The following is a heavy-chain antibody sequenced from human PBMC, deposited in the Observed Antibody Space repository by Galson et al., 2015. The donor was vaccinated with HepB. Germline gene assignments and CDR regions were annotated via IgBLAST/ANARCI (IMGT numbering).Heavy chain of an antibody. CDR3: ARDRYSGYDATRGEYYYYGMDF. CDR1: GFNFSRYA. CDR2: VSYDGSSK. Sequence: SLRLSCAASGFNFSRYAMHWVRQAPGKGLEWVAVVSYDGSSKSYADSVKGRFTISRGNSISRDNFKKTLYLQMNSLRPEDTAVYYCARDRYSGYDATRGEYYYYGMDFWGQGTTVTVSS. J-gene: IGHJ6*02. V-gene: IGHV3-30-3*01. D-gene: IGHD5-12*01.